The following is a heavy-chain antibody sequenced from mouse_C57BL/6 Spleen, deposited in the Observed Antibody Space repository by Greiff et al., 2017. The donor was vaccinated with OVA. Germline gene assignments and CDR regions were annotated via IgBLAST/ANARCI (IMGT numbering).Heavy chain of an antibody. V-gene: IGHV1-4*01. Sequence: VQLQQSGADLARPGASVKMSCKASGYTFTSYTMHWVKQRPGQGLEWIGYINPSSGYTKYNQKFKDKATLTADKSSSTAYMQLSSLTSEDSAVYYCARKPVPPAELDYWGQGTTLTVSS. CDR2: INPSSGYT. D-gene: IGHD1-1*01. CDR1: GYTFTSYT. J-gene: IGHJ2*01. CDR3: ARKPVPPAELDY.